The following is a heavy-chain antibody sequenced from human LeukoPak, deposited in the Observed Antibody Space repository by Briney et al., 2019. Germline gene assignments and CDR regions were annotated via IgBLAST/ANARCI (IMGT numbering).Heavy chain of an antibody. V-gene: IGHV4-39*01. D-gene: IGHD5-18*01. Sequence: SQTLSLTCTVSGGSISSGGYYWGWIRQPPGKGLEWIGSIYYSGSTYYNPSLKSRVTISVDTSKNQFSLKLSSVTAADTAVYYCARRSGYSYGLPHRAPFDYWGQGTLVTVSS. CDR1: GGSISSGGYY. CDR3: ARRSGYSYGLPHRAPFDY. J-gene: IGHJ4*02. CDR2: IYYSGST.